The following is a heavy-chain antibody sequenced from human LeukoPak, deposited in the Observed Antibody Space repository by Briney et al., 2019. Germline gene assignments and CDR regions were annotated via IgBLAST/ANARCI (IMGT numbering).Heavy chain of an antibody. CDR3: VANGYYCLDQ. CDR2: IHDGGTP. CDR1: GDSINNHDW. Sequence: SETLSHICGISGDSINNHDWWSWVRQPPGKGLEWIAEIHDGGTPNYNPSLKSRVTISVDKFKTQFSLNLNSVTAADTAVYYCVANGYYCLDQWGHGTLVTVSP. V-gene: IGHV4/OR15-8*01. D-gene: IGHD5-18*01. J-gene: IGHJ4*01.